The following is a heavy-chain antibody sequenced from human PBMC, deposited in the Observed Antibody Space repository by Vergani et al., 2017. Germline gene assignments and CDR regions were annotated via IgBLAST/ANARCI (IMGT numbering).Heavy chain of an antibody. CDR2: INPNSGGT. CDR3: ARGRIAVAGIDI. V-gene: IGHV1-2*04. Sequence: QVQLVQSGAEVKKPGASVKVSCKASGYTFTSYGISWVRQAPGQGLEWMGWINPNSGGTNYAQKFQGWVTMTRDTSISTAYMELSRLRSDDTAVYYCARGRIAVAGIDIWGQGTMVTVSS. CDR1: GYTFTSYG. D-gene: IGHD6-19*01. J-gene: IGHJ3*02.